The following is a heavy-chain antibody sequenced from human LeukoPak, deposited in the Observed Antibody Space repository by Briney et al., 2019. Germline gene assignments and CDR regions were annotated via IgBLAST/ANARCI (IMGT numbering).Heavy chain of an antibody. CDR1: GGSISSSYYY. D-gene: IGHD3-10*01. CDR2: IYSSGST. Sequence: PSETLSLTCTVSGGSISSSYYYWGWIRQPPGKGLEWIGSIYSSGSTYYNPSLKSPVSISVDTSKSHFSLRLSSVTAADTAVYYCARGEYYGSGSYYPGDYWGQGTLVTVSS. J-gene: IGHJ4*02. V-gene: IGHV4-39*07. CDR3: ARGEYYGSGSYYPGDY.